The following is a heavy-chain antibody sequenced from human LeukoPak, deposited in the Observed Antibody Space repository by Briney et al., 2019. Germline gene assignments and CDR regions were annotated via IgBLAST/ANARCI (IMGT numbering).Heavy chain of an antibody. CDR2: TGTKANSYTT. V-gene: IGHV3-72*01. CDR1: GFTFSDHY. Sequence: QPGGSLRLSCAASGFTFSDHYMDWVRQAPGKGLEWVGRTGTKANSYTTEYAASVKGRFTISRDDSKNSLYLQMNSLKTEDTAVYYCAREVAIAAAGNYYYYYGMDVWGQGTTVTVSS. CDR3: AREVAIAAAGNYYYYYGMDV. D-gene: IGHD6-13*01. J-gene: IGHJ6*02.